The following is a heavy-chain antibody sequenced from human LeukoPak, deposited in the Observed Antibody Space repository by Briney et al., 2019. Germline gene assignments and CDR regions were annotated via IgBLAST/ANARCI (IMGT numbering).Heavy chain of an antibody. V-gene: IGHV3-49*03. Sequence: PGGSLRLSCAASGFTFSSYAMSWFRQAPGKGLEWVGFIRSKTYGGTTEYAASVKGRFTISRDDSKSIAYLQMNSLKTEDTAVYYCTRGAVATINYWGQGTLVTVSS. J-gene: IGHJ4*02. D-gene: IGHD5-12*01. CDR1: GFTFSSYA. CDR3: TRGAVATINY. CDR2: IRSKTYGGTT.